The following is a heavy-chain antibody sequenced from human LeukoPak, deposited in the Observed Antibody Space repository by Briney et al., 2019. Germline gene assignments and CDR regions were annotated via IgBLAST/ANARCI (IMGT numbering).Heavy chain of an antibody. V-gene: IGHV3-48*03. J-gene: IGHJ4*02. Sequence: GESLRLSCAASGFTFSTFEMNWVRQAPGKGLEWVSYISTSGTTIYYADSVKGRFTISRDNAKSSLYMEMNSLRAEDTAVYYCARSFDFWGQGTLVTVSS. CDR1: GFTFSTFE. CDR3: ARSFDF. CDR2: ISTSGTTI.